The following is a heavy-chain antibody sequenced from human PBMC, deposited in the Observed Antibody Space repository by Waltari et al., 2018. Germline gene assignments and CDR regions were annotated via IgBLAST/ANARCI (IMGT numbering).Heavy chain of an antibody. J-gene: IGHJ4*02. CDR1: GFTFDDYA. D-gene: IGHD3-22*01. CDR3: AKAHDSSGYYYFDY. CDR2: ISWNSGSI. Sequence: EVQLVESGGGLVQPGRSLRLSCAASGFTFDDYAMPCVRQAPGKGLEWVSGISWNSGSIGYADSVKGRFTISRDNAKNSLYLQMNSLRAEDTALYYCAKAHDSSGYYYFDYWGQGTLVTVSS. V-gene: IGHV3-9*01.